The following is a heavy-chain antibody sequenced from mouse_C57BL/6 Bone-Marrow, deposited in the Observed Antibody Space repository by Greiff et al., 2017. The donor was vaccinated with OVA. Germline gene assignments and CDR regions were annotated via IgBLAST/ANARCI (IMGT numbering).Heavy chain of an antibody. J-gene: IGHJ4*01. V-gene: IGHV6-6*01. Sequence: EVQLQQSGGGLVQPGGSMKLSCAASGFTFSDAWMDWVRQSPEKGLEWVAEIRNKANNHATYYAESVKGRFTISRDDSKSSVYLQMNSLRAEDTGIYYCTRSNYPYYYAMDYWGQGTSVTVSS. CDR3: TRSNYPYYYAMDY. CDR2: IRNKANNHAT. D-gene: IGHD2-5*01. CDR1: GFTFSDAW.